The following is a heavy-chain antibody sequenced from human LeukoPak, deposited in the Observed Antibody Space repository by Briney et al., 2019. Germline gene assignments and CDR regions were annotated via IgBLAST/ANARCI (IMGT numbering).Heavy chain of an antibody. V-gene: IGHV4-39*01. CDR3: ARHVRASGSGSYAFDI. CDR1: GGSISSSSYY. D-gene: IGHD3-10*01. J-gene: IGHJ3*02. CDR2: VYFRGST. Sequence: AETLSLTCTVSGGSISSSSYYWGWIRQPPGKGLEWIVHVYFRGSTYYNPSLKSRVTISVDTSKNQFSLKLNSVTAADTAVYYCARHVRASGSGSYAFDIWGQGTMVTVSS.